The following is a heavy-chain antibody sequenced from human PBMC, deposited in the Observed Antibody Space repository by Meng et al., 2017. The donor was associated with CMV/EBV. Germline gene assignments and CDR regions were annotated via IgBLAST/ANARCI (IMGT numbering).Heavy chain of an antibody. CDR3: ARGLGYCSSTSCSLNWFDP. J-gene: IGHJ5*02. CDR1: GFSFDDFA. D-gene: IGHD2-2*01. V-gene: IGHV3-9*01. CDR2: ISWDSGSI. Sequence: SLKISRAASGFSFDDFAMHWVRQAPGKGLEWVSGISWDSGSIGYADSVKGRFIISRDNAKNTLYLQMNSLRAEDTAVYYCARGLGYCSSTSCSLNWFDPWGQGTLVTVSS.